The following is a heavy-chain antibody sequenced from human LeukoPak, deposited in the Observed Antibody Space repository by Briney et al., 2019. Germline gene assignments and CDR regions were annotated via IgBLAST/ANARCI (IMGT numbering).Heavy chain of an antibody. D-gene: IGHD3-10*01. V-gene: IGHV3-23*01. CDR2: LTGSGGNT. Sequence: PGGSLRLSCAASGFTFSSYAMSWVRQAPGKGLEWVSGLTGSGGNTYYADSVKGRLTIHRDNSKNTLSLQMNSLRAEDAAVYYCVKFRGIQHYNYHMDVWGKGTTVTVSS. CDR3: VKFRGIQHYNYHMDV. J-gene: IGHJ6*03. CDR1: GFTFSSYA.